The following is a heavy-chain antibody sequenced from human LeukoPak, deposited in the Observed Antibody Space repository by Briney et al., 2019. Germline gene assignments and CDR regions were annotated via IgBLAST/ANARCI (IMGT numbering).Heavy chain of an antibody. CDR1: GGSFRSYY. CDR2: INHSGST. J-gene: IGHJ4*02. V-gene: IGHV4-34*01. D-gene: IGHD2-2*01. CDR3: ASQHCTSTTCFAYFDY. Sequence: SETLSLTCGVYGGSFRSYYWNWLRQPPGKGLEWIGEINHSGSTNYNPSLKSRVTMSVDTSKKQFSLKLRSVTAADTAVYYCASQHCTSTTCFAYFDYWGQGTLVTVSS.